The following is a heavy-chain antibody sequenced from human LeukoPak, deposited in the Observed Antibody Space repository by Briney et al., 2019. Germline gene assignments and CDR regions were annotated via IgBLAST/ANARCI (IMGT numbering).Heavy chain of an antibody. V-gene: IGHV4-61*02. D-gene: IGHD6-6*01. CDR2: IYTSGST. CDR1: GGSISSGSYY. Sequence: SETLSLTCTVSGGSISSGSYYWSWIRQPAGKGLEWIGRIYTSGSTNYNPSLKSRVTISVDTSKNQFSLKLSSATAADTAVYYCARGGSSFDFDYWGQGTLVTVSS. CDR3: ARGGSSFDFDY. J-gene: IGHJ4*02.